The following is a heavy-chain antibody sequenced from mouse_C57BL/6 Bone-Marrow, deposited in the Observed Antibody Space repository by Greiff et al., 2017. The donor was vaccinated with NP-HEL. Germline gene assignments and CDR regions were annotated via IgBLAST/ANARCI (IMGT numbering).Heavy chain of an antibody. Sequence: VQRVESGAELARPGASVKMSCKASGYTFTSYTMHWVKQRPGQGLEWIGYINPSSGYTKYNQKFKDKATLTADKSSSTAYMQLSSLTSEDSAVYYCRGTALYFDYWGQGTTLTVSS. CDR2: INPSSGYT. J-gene: IGHJ2*01. CDR1: GYTFTSYT. D-gene: IGHD1-2*01. V-gene: IGHV1-4*01. CDR3: RGTALYFDY.